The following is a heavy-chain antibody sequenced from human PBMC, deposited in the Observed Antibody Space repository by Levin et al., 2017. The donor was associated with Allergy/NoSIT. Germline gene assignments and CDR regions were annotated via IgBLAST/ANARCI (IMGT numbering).Heavy chain of an antibody. CDR2: IFFRDSKT. D-gene: IGHD4-11*01. J-gene: IGHJ4*02. CDR1: GDRFTDYW. Sequence: RGESLKISCLGSGDRFTDYWMAWVRQMPGKGLEWIGIIFFRDSKTQYSPSFQGHVTISADRSIATAYLEWRSLKASDTAIYFCASDNNYSYPAYWGQGTLVTVSS. V-gene: IGHV5-51*01. CDR3: ASDNNYSYPAY.